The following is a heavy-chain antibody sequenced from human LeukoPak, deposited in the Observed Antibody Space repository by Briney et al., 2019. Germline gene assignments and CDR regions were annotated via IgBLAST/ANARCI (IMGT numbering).Heavy chain of an antibody. CDR1: GGSFSGYY. CDR3: ARGLFGYSSGWYGYYYYYMDV. Sequence: SETLSLTCAVYGGSFSGYYWSWIRQPPGKGLEWIGEINHSGSTNYNPSLKSRVTISVDTSKNQFSLKLSSVTAADTAVYYCARGLFGYSSGWYGYYYYYMDVWGKGTTVTVSS. CDR2: INHSGST. D-gene: IGHD6-19*01. V-gene: IGHV4-34*01. J-gene: IGHJ6*03.